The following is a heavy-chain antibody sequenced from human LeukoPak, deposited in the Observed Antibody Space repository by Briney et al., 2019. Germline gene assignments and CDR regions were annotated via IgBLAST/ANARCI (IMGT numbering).Heavy chain of an antibody. CDR2: INHSGST. CDR1: GGSFSGYY. V-gene: IGHV4-34*01. Sequence: PSETLSLTCAVYGGSFSGYYWSWIRQPPGKGLEWVGEINHSGSTYYNPSLKSRVTISVDTSKNQFSLKLSSVTAADTAVYYCARERGSGYDHDAFDIWGQGTMVTVSS. CDR3: ARERGSGYDHDAFDI. J-gene: IGHJ3*02. D-gene: IGHD5-12*01.